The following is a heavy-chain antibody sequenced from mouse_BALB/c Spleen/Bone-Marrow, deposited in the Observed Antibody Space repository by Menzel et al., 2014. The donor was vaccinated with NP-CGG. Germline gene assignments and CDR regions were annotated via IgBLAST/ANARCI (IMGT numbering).Heavy chain of an antibody. D-gene: IGHD2-4*01. V-gene: IGHV5-12*02. J-gene: IGHJ3*01. CDR3: ARHNYDETWFAY. CDR1: GFTFSDYY. Sequence: EVQGVESGGGLVQPGGSLKLSCATSGFTFSDYYMYWVRQTPEKRLEWVPYISNGGGSTYYPDTVKGRFTISRDNAKNTLYLQMSRLKSEDTAMYYCARHNYDETWFAYWGQGTLVTVSA. CDR2: ISNGGGST.